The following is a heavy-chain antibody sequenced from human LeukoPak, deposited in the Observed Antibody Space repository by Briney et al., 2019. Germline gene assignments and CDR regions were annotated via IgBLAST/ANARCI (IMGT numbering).Heavy chain of an antibody. Sequence: SEALSLTCTVSGGSISSYYWSWIRQSPGKGLEWIGYIYYGGSTDYNPSLKSRVTISKDTSKTQFSLRLSSVTAADTAVYYCARARLDSSGRFDYWGQGTLVTVSS. CDR1: GGSISSYY. V-gene: IGHV4-59*01. CDR3: ARARLDSSGRFDY. J-gene: IGHJ4*02. CDR2: IYYGGST. D-gene: IGHD3-22*01.